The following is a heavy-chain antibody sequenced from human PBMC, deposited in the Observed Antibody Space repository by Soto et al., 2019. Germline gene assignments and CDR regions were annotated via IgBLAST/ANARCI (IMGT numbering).Heavy chain of an antibody. J-gene: IGHJ5*02. CDR1: GYTFTSYG. CDR3: ASELAALNWFDP. V-gene: IGHV1-18*01. D-gene: IGHD1-1*01. Sequence: ASVKVSCKASGYTFTSYGISWVRQAPGQGLEWMGWISAYNGNTKYAQKLQGRVTMTTDTSTTTAYMELNSLRDEDTAVYYCASELAALNWFDPWGQGTLVTVSS. CDR2: ISAYNGNT.